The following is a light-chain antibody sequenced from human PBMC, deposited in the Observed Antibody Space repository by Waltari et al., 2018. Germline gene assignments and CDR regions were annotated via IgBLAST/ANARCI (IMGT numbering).Light chain of an antibody. V-gene: IGLV2-11*01. CDR1: SSDVGAYTS. Sequence: QSALTQPRSVSGSPGQSVTFSSTGTSSDVGAYTSVSWYQVHPRKVPNLKLYDVDTRPSGVPDRFSGSKAGNTASLTISGLQTEDEADYYCCSYAGRYTSVFGGGTKVTVL. CDR2: DVD. J-gene: IGLJ2*01. CDR3: CSYAGRYTSV.